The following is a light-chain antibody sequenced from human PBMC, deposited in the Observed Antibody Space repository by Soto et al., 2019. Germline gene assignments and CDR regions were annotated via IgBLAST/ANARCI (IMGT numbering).Light chain of an antibody. CDR1: SSNIGAGFD. Sequence: QAVVTQPPSVSGAPGQTVTISCTGSSSNIGAGFDVHWYQQVPGTAPKLVLYSNTARPSGVPDRFSGSRSGSSGSLAISGLQPEDEADYYCQPYDSGVTGSVFGTGTKLTVL. J-gene: IGLJ1*01. CDR3: QPYDSGVTGSV. CDR2: SNT. V-gene: IGLV1-40*01.